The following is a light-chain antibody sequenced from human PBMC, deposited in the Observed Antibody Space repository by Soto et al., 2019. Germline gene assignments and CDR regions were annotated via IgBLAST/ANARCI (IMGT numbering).Light chain of an antibody. CDR3: QQANSFPIT. CDR2: AAS. J-gene: IGKJ5*01. CDR1: QSISSY. Sequence: DIQMTQSRSTLSASVGDRVTITCRASQSISSYLNWYQQKPGKAPKLLIYAASSLQSGVPSRFSGSGSGTDFTLTISSLQPEDFATYYCQQANSFPITFGQGTRLEIK. V-gene: IGKV1-39*01.